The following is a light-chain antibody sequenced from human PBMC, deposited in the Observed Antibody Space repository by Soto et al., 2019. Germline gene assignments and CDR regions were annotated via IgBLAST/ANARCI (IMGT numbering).Light chain of an antibody. CDR3: CSYAGTYTSNFV. V-gene: IGLV2-11*01. J-gene: IGLJ1*01. Sequence: QSALTQPRSVSGSPGQSVTISCTGTSSDVGAYNYVSWYQQHPGKAPKLIIFDLTERPSGVPDRFSGSKSGSTASLTISGLQAEDEADYYCCSYAGTYTSNFVFGTGTKLTVL. CDR2: DLT. CDR1: SSDVGAYNY.